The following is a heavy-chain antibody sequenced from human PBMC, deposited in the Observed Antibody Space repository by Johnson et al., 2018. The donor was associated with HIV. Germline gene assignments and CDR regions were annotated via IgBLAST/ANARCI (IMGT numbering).Heavy chain of an antibody. CDR3: ARDIASGYTNGGTLEM. V-gene: IGHV3-7*03. D-gene: IGHD5-18*01. J-gene: IGHJ3*02. Sequence: VQLVESGGGLVQPGGSLRLSCAASGFTFSSYWMSWVRQAPGKGLEWVANIKQDGSEKYYVDSVKGRFTISRDNAKNSLYLQMNSLRPEDTGFYYCARDIASGYTNGGTLEMWGRGTMVTVSS. CDR2: IKQDGSEK. CDR1: GFTFSSYW.